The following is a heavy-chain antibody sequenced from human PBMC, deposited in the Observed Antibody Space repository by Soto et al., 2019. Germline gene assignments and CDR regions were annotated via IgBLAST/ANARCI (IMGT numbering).Heavy chain of an antibody. J-gene: IGHJ6*02. CDR2: INPNSGGT. Sequence: ASVKVSCKASGYTFTSYGISWVRQAPGQGLEWMGWINPNSGGTNYAQKFQGWVTMTRDTSISTAYMELSRLRSDDTAVYYCARDHPLSYYYGMDVWGQGTTVTVPS. CDR1: GYTFTSYG. V-gene: IGHV1-2*04. CDR3: ARDHPLSYYYGMDV.